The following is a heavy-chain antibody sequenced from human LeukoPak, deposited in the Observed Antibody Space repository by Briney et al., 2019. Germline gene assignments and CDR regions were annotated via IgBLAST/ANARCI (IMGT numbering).Heavy chain of an antibody. V-gene: IGHV4-38-2*02. Sequence: SETLSLTCTVSGYSISSGYYWGWIRQPPGKGLEWIGSISHSGSTYYNPSLKSRVTISVDTSKNQFSLKLSSVTAADTAVYYCARQSGITMIVVLISDAFDIWGQGTMVTVSS. CDR1: GYSISSGYY. CDR2: ISHSGST. CDR3: ARQSGITMIVVLISDAFDI. D-gene: IGHD3-22*01. J-gene: IGHJ3*02.